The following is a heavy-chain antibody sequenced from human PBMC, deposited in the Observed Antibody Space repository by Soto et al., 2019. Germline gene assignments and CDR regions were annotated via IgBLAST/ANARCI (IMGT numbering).Heavy chain of an antibody. CDR1: GFTFSSYG. D-gene: IGHD2-15*01. J-gene: IGHJ4*02. V-gene: IGHV3-30*18. CDR3: TKAGRGSCYSDSRN. CDR2: ISYDGSNT. Sequence: QVQLVESGGGVVQPGRSLRLSCAASGFTFSSYGMHWVRQAPGKGLEWVAVISYDGSNTHYADSVTGRFTISRDNSKNTLSLQMNSLRAEDTAIYYCTKAGRGSCYSDSRNWGQGTLVTVSS.